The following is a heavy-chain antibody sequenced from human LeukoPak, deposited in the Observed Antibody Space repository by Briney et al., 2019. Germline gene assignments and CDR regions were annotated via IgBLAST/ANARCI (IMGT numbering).Heavy chain of an antibody. D-gene: IGHD1-26*01. Sequence: GGSLRLSCAASGFTFSSYWMHWVRQAPRKGLVWVSRINSDGSSTSYADSVKGRFTISRDNAKNTLYLQMNSLRAEDTAVYYCAKSEWKLNWFDPWGQGTLVTVSS. V-gene: IGHV3-74*01. CDR2: INSDGSST. CDR1: GFTFSSYW. CDR3: AKSEWKLNWFDP. J-gene: IGHJ5*02.